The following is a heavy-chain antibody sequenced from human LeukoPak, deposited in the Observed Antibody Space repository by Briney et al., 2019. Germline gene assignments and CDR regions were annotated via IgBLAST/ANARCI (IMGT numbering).Heavy chain of an antibody. CDR2: INPNSGGT. CDR3: ARVGYSGSWYFDY. CDR1: GYTFTGYY. D-gene: IGHD6-13*01. V-gene: IGHV1-2*06. Sequence: ASVKVSCKASGYTFTGYYMHWVRQAPVQGLEWMGRINPNSGGTNYAQKFQGRVTMTRDTSISTAYMELSRLRSDDTAVYYCARVGYSGSWYFDYWGQGTLVTVSS. J-gene: IGHJ4*02.